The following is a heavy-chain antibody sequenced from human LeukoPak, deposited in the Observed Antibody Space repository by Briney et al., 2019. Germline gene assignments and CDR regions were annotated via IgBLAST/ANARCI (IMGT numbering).Heavy chain of an antibody. D-gene: IGHD6-13*01. J-gene: IGHJ6*03. CDR1: GFTFSSYS. Sequence: GGSLRLSCAASGFTFSSYSMNWVRQAPGKGLEWVSSISSSSSYIYYADSVKGRFTISRDNAKNSLYLQMNSLRAEDTAVYYCARGRGSSWYRYYYYYMDVWGKGTTVTISS. CDR2: ISSSSSYI. CDR3: ARGRGSSWYRYYYYYMDV. V-gene: IGHV3-21*01.